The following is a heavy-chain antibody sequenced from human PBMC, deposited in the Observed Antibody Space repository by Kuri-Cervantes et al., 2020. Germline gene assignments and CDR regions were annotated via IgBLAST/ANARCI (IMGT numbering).Heavy chain of an antibody. CDR2: IYYSGST. CDR1: GGSISSSNW. Sequence: GSLRLSCAVSGGSISSSNWWSWVRQPPGKGLEWIGSIYYSGSTYYNPSLKSRVTISVDTSKNQFSLKLSSVTAADTAVYYCARVLKSSSRYYFDYWGQGTLVTVSS. J-gene: IGHJ4*02. CDR3: ARVLKSSSRYYFDY. D-gene: IGHD6-13*01. V-gene: IGHV4-4*02.